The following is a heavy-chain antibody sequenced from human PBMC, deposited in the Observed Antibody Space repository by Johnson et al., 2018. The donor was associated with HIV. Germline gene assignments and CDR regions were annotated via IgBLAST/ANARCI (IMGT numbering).Heavy chain of an antibody. CDR2: ISGSGGST. D-gene: IGHD1-26*01. CDR3: ARVRRSGTYYVDAFDI. V-gene: IGHV3-23*04. J-gene: IGHJ3*02. CDR1: GFTFSSYA. Sequence: VQLVESGGGLVQPGGSLRFSCAVSGFTFSSYAMSWVRQAPGKGLEWVSAISGSGGSTYYADSVKGRFTISRDNSKNTLYLQMNSLRAEDTAVYYCARVRRSGTYYVDAFDIWGQGTMVTVSS.